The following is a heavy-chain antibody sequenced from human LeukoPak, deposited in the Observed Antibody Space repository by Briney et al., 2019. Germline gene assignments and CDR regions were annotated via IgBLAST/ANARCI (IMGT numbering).Heavy chain of an antibody. Sequence: SETLSLTCTVSGGSISSYYWSWIRQSPGKGLEWIGYIDYSGSAYYNPSLKSRVTISVDTAKNQFSLKLSSVTASDTAVYYCARDAWNGNSPLDYWGQGTLVTVSS. D-gene: IGHD4-23*01. V-gene: IGHV4-59*12. CDR3: ARDAWNGNSPLDY. CDR1: GGSISSYY. J-gene: IGHJ4*02. CDR2: IDYSGSA.